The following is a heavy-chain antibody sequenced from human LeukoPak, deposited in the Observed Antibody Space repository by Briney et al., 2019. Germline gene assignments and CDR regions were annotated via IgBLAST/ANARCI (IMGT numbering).Heavy chain of an antibody. J-gene: IGHJ4*02. V-gene: IGHV3-53*04. D-gene: IGHD1-26*01. CDR2: IYAGGST. CDR1: GFTVSSSY. Sequence: GGSLRLSCAASGFTVSSSYMSWVRQAPGKGLEWVSVIYAGGSTYYADSVKGRFTISRHNSNNTLYLQMNSLRPEDTAVYFCARRPEYSANYDYWGPGTLVTVSS. CDR3: ARRPEYSANYDY.